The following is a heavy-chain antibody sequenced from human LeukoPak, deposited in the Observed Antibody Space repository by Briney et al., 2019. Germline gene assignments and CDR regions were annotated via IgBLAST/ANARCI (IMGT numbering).Heavy chain of an antibody. J-gene: IGHJ3*02. CDR3: AKSPSDDTIQEGYGAFDI. Sequence: GGSLRLSCAASGFTFSSYSMNWVRQAPGKGLEWVSRISAGGFSPTYADSVKGRFTISRDISKETVYLGINSLRAEDTAVYYCAKSPSDDTIQEGYGAFDIWGQGTTVTVSS. V-gene: IGHV3-23*01. CDR1: GFTFSSYS. CDR2: ISAGGFSP. D-gene: IGHD2-15*01.